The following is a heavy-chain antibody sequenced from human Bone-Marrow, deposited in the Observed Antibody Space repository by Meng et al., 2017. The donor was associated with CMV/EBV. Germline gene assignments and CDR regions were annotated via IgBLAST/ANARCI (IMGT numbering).Heavy chain of an antibody. J-gene: IGHJ4*02. D-gene: IGHD3-16*01. CDR2: ISSSSSYI. CDR3: AKDQDYVWGSYSDY. V-gene: IGHV3-21*01. Sequence: LSLTCAASGFTFSSYSMNWVRQAPGKGLEWVSSISSSSSYIYYADSVKGRFTISRDNAKNSLYLQMNSLRAEDTAVYYCAKDQDYVWGSYSDYWAQGTLVTVSS. CDR1: GFTFSSYS.